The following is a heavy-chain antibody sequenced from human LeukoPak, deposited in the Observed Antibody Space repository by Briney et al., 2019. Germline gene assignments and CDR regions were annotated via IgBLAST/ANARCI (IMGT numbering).Heavy chain of an antibody. CDR1: GGSMSFYY. CDR2: IYYTGST. D-gene: IGHD3-22*01. J-gene: IGHJ4*02. Sequence: SETLSLTCTVSGGSMSFYYWNWIRQSPGKGLEWIGYIYYTGSTKYNPSLQSRVTISVDKSENQFSLNLYSVTAADTAVYYCARVGYYDSSGCLDYWGQGTLVTVSS. CDR3: ARVGYYDSSGCLDY. V-gene: IGHV4-59*01.